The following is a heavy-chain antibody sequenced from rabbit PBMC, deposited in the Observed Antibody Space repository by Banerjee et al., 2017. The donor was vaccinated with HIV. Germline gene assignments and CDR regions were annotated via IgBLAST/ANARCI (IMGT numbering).Heavy chain of an antibody. CDR1: GFSFSNGYV. J-gene: IGHJ4*01. V-gene: IGHV1S45*01. CDR2: IITSSGSI. Sequence: QEQLEESGGGLVKPEGSLTLTCTASGFSFSNGYVMCWVRQAPGKGLEWIACIITSSGSIWYASWVNGRFTISKTSSTTVTLQLTSLTAADTATYFCARDVMHADGMWGPGTLVTVS. CDR3: ARDVMHADGM. D-gene: IGHD6-1*01.